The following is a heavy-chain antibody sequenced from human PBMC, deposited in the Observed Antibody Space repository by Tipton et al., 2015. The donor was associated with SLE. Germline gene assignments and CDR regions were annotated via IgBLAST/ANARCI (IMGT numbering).Heavy chain of an antibody. CDR2: IYYSGST. Sequence: TLSLTCTVSGGSISSGDYYWSWIRQPPGKGLEWIGYIYYSGSTNYNPSLKSRVTISVDTSKNQFSLKLSSVTAADTAVYYCARSGQWLVQDAFDTWGQGTMVTVSS. D-gene: IGHD6-19*01. CDR1: GGSISSGDYY. V-gene: IGHV4-61*08. J-gene: IGHJ3*02. CDR3: ARSGQWLVQDAFDT.